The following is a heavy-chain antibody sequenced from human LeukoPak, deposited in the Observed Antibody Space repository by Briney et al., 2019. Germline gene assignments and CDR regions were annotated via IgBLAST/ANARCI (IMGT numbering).Heavy chain of an antibody. CDR2: IYYSGST. CDR3: ARVRSGYLVDY. V-gene: IGHV4-59*01. CDR1: GGSISSYY. D-gene: IGHD5-12*01. Sequence: SETLSLTCTVSGGSISSYYWSWIRQPPGKGLEWIGYIYYSGSTNYNPSLKSRVTISVDTSKNQFSLKLSSVTAADTAVYYCARVRSGYLVDYWGQGTLVTVSS. J-gene: IGHJ4*02.